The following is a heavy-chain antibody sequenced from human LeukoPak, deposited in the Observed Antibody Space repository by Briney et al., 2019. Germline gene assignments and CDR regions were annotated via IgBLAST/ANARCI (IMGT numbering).Heavy chain of an antibody. Sequence: SETLSLTCTVSGGSISSGGYYWSWIRQPPGKGLEWIGYIYHSGSTYYNPSLKSRVTISVDTSKNQFSLKLSSVTAADTAVYYCAREALFGDAFDIWGQGTMVTVSS. J-gene: IGHJ3*02. CDR2: IYHSGST. D-gene: IGHD3-10*01. CDR3: AREALFGDAFDI. CDR1: GGSISSGGYY. V-gene: IGHV4-30-2*01.